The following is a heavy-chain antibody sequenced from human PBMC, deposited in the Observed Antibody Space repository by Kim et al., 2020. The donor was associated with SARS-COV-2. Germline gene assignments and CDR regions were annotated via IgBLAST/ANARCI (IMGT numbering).Heavy chain of an antibody. D-gene: IGHD3-22*01. J-gene: IGHJ4*02. CDR1: GFTFSSYG. V-gene: IGHV3-30*18. CDR2: ISYDGSNK. CDR3: AKEGGYYYDSSGYYNDY. Sequence: GGSLRLSCAASGFTFSSYGMHWVRQAPGKGLEWVAVISYDGSNKYYADSVKGRFTISRDNSKNTLYLQMNSLRAEDTAVYYCAKEGGYYYDSSGYYNDYWGQGTLVTVSS.